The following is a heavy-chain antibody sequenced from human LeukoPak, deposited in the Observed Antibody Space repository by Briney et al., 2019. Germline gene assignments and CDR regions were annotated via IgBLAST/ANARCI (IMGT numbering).Heavy chain of an antibody. CDR1: GYTFTGYH. J-gene: IGHJ4*02. CDR2: INPNSGVS. V-gene: IGHV1-2*02. CDR3: ALEDIAARALDY. D-gene: IGHD6-6*01. Sequence: ASMKVSCKASGYTFTGYHLHWVRQAPGQGLEWMGCINPNSGVSNYAQKFQGRVTMTRDTSIDTAYLDLSSLRSDDTAVYYCALEDIAARALDYWGQGTLVTVSS.